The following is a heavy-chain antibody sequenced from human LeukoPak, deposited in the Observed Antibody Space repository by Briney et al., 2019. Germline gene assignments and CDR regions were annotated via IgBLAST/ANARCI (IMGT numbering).Heavy chain of an antibody. CDR1: GGSFSGYY. CDR2: INHSGST. CDR3: ARADYGDYKNWFDP. V-gene: IGHV4-34*01. D-gene: IGHD4-17*01. J-gene: IGHJ5*02. Sequence: SETLSLTCAVYGGSFSGYYWSWIRQPPGKGLEWIGEINHSGSTNYNPSLKSRVSISVDTSKNQFSLKVTSVTAADTAVYYCARADYGDYKNWFDPWGQGTLVTVSS.